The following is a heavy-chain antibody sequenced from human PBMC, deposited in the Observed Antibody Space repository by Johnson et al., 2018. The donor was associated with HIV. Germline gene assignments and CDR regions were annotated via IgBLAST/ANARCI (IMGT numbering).Heavy chain of an antibody. V-gene: IGHV3-30-3*01. CDR1: GFTFSTYD. CDR2: ISVDGNSK. J-gene: IGHJ3*02. CDR3: RSSSSSSPGAFDI. Sequence: QVQLVESGGGLVQPGGSLRLSCAASGFTFSTYDMHWVRRSPGKGLDWVAGISVDGNSKFYPDSVQGGFTISRDNSKNTLYLQMNSLRAEDTAVYYCRSSSSSSPGAFDIWGQGTMVTVSS. D-gene: IGHD6-6*01.